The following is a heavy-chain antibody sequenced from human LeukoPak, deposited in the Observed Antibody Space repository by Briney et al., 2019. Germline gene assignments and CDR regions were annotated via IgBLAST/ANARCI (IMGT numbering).Heavy chain of an antibody. CDR2: INPNSGGT. CDR3: ARDRITRGGFDY. D-gene: IGHD1-14*01. V-gene: IGHV1-2*06. CDR1: GYTFTGYY. Sequence: RASVKVSCKASGYTFTGYYMHWVRQAPGQGLEWMGRINPNSGGTNYAQKFQGRVTMTRDTSISTAYMELSRLRSDDTAVYYCARDRITRGGFDYWGQGTLVTVSS. J-gene: IGHJ4*02.